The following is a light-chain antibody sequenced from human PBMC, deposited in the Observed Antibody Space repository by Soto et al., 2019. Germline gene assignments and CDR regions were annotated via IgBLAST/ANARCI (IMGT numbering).Light chain of an antibody. J-gene: IGKJ4*01. Sequence: EIVLTQSPGTLSLSPGERATLSCRASQSVSSSYLAWYQQKPGQAPRLLIYGASSRATGIPDMFSGSGSGTDFTLTISRLEPEDFAVDYCQQYGSSPLTCGGGTKVEIK. CDR1: QSVSSSY. CDR3: QQYGSSPLT. V-gene: IGKV3-20*01. CDR2: GAS.